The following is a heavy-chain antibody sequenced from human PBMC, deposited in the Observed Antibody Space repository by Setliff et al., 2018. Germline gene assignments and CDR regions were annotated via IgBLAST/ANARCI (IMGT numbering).Heavy chain of an antibody. J-gene: IGHJ3*02. D-gene: IGHD3-10*01. CDR2: ISGSSSYI. Sequence: GGSLRLSCAASGFTFSSYSMNWVRQAPGKGLEWVSSISGSSSYIYYADSVKGRFTISRDNAKNSLYLQMNSLRAEDTAVYYCARGFGWGAFDICGQGTMVTVS. CDR1: GFTFSSYS. CDR3: ARGFGWGAFDI. V-gene: IGHV3-21*01.